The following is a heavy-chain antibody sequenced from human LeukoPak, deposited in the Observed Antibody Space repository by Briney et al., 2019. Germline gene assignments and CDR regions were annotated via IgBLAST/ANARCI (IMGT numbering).Heavy chain of an antibody. Sequence: SETLSLTCTVSGGSISSYYWSWIRQPPGKGLEWIGEINHSGSTNYNPSLKSRVTISVDTSKNQFSLKLSSVTAADTAVYYCARADYSAYYFDYWGQGTLVTVSS. J-gene: IGHJ4*02. V-gene: IGHV4-34*01. CDR3: ARADYSAYYFDY. CDR2: INHSGST. D-gene: IGHD2-15*01. CDR1: GGSISSYY.